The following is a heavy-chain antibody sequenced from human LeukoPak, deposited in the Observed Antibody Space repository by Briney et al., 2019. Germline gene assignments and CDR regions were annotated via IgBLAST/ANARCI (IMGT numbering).Heavy chain of an antibody. V-gene: IGHV3-48*04. D-gene: IGHD2-15*01. CDR1: GFTFSSYS. CDR3: ARGKTSDDIVEDAFDI. CDR2: ISSSSSTI. Sequence: GGSLRLSCAASGFTFSSYSMNWARQAPGKGLEWVSYISSSSSTIYYADSVKGRFTISRDNAKNSLYLQMNSLRAEDTAVYYCARGKTSDDIVEDAFDIWGQGTMVAVSS. J-gene: IGHJ3*02.